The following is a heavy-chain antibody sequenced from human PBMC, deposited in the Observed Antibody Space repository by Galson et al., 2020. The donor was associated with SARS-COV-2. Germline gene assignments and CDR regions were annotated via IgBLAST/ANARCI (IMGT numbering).Heavy chain of an antibody. CDR2: ISWNSGSI. J-gene: IGHJ4*02. V-gene: IGHV3-9*01. Sequence: GKSLKISCAASGFTFDDYAMHWVRQAPGKGLEWVSGISWNSGSIGYADSVKGRFTISRDNAKNSLYLQMNSLRAEDTALYYCAKDWYYYDSSGCLDYWGQGTLVTVSS. CDR1: GFTFDDYA. D-gene: IGHD3-22*01. CDR3: AKDWYYYDSSGCLDY.